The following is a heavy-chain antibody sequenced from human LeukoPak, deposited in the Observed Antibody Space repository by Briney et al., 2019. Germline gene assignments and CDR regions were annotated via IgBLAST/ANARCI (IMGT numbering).Heavy chain of an antibody. D-gene: IGHD1-26*01. CDR3: ARDVSGSYYVSAFDI. CDR1: GFTFSSYA. CDR2: ISYDGSNK. Sequence: GGFLRLSCAASGFTFSSYAMHWVRQAPGKGLEWVAVISYDGSNKYYADSVKGRFTISRDNSKNTLYLQMNSLRAEDTAVYYCARDVSGSYYVSAFDIWGQGTMVTVSS. J-gene: IGHJ3*02. V-gene: IGHV3-30-3*01.